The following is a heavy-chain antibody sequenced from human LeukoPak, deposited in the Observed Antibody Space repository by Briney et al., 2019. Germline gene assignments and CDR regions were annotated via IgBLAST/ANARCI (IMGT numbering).Heavy chain of an antibody. Sequence: GASVKASCKASGGTFSSYAISWVRQAPGQGLEWMGGIIPIFGTANYAQKFQGRVTITADESTSTAYMELSSLRSEDTAVYYCAREQSGYEDYWGQGTLVTVSS. CDR3: AREQSGYEDY. J-gene: IGHJ4*02. D-gene: IGHD5-12*01. CDR1: GGTFSSYA. V-gene: IGHV1-69*13. CDR2: IIPIFGTA.